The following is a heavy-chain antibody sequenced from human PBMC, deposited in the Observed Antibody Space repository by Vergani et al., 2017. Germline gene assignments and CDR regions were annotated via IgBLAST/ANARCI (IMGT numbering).Heavy chain of an antibody. J-gene: IGHJ4*02. CDR2: ISSSSSTI. Sequence: EVQLVESGGGLVQPGGSLRLSCAASGFTFSSYSMNWVRQAPGKALEGVSYISSSSSTIYYADSVKGRFTISRDNAKNSLYLQMNSLRDEDTAVYYCARDRKWERDGAPYPDYWGQGTLVTVSS. CDR1: GFTFSSYS. D-gene: IGHD1-26*01. CDR3: ARDRKWERDGAPYPDY. V-gene: IGHV3-48*02.